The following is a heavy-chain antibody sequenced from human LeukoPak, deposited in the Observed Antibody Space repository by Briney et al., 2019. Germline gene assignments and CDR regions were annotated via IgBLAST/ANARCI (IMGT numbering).Heavy chain of an antibody. D-gene: IGHD3-3*01. V-gene: IGHV1-46*01. CDR2: INPSGGST. J-gene: IGHJ6*03. CDR3: ALREEIFGYYYYMDV. CDR1: GYTFTSYY. Sequence: ASVKVSCKASGYTFTSYYMHWVRQAPGQGLEWMGIINPSGGSTSYAQKFQGRVTMTRDTSTSTVYMELSSLRSEDTAVYYCALREEIFGYYYYMDVWGKGTTVTVSS.